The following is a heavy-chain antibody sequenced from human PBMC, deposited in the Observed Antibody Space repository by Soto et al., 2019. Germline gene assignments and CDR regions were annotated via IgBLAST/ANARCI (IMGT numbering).Heavy chain of an antibody. CDR3: ARGYCAATICDPWFDP. CDR2: IYPGDSDT. CDR1: GYAFSSYW. Sequence: GESLKISCQGSGYAFSSYWIAWVRQMPGKGLEWMGIIYPGDSDTRYSPSFQGQVTISVDKSITTAYLQWSSLKASDTAMYYCARGYCAATICDPWFDPWGQGTLVTVSS. J-gene: IGHJ5*02. V-gene: IGHV5-51*01. D-gene: IGHD2-8*02.